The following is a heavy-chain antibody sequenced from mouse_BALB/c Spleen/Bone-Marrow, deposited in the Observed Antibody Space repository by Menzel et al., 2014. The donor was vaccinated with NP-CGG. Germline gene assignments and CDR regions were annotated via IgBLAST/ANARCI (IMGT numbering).Heavy chain of an antibody. V-gene: IGHV1S127*01. CDR1: GYTFTSYW. D-gene: IGHD2-14*01. J-gene: IGHJ3*01. CDR3: TNLGTY. Sequence: QVQLKESGTELVKPGASVKMSCKASGYTFTSYWMHWVKQRPGQGLEWIGAIDPPDNYTHYNQEFKGKATLTVDTSSSTAYMQLSSLTSEDSAVYYCTNLGTYWGQGTLVTVSA. CDR2: IDPPDNYT.